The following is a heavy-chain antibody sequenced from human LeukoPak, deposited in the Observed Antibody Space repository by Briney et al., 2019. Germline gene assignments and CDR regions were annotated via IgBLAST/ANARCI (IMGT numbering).Heavy chain of an antibody. CDR1: GFTVSSNY. CDR3: ARDLRGPYYYYYMDV. V-gene: IGHV3-53*01. D-gene: IGHD3-10*01. CDR2: IYSGGST. Sequence: GGSLRLSCAASGFTVSSNYKSWVRQAPGKGLEWVSVIYSGGSTYYADSVKGRFTISRDNSKNTLYLQMNSLRAEDTAVYYCARDLRGPYYYYYMDVWGKGTTVTVSS. J-gene: IGHJ6*03.